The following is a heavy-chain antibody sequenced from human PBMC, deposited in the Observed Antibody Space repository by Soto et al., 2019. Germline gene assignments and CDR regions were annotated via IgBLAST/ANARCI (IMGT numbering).Heavy chain of an antibody. D-gene: IGHD1-26*01. V-gene: IGHV3-33*01. CDR3: ARDLVGGAITGYNWFAX. CDR1: GFSLSSHG. CDR2: IWSDGSGR. Sequence: GGSLRLSCAVSGFSLSSHGIHWVRQAAGKGLEWVAVIWSDGSGRSYADLVKGRFTISRDTSKNRAYLEMNSLRPEDTAVYYCARDLVGGAITGYNWFAXWGQGTLVTVSX. J-gene: IGHJ5*01.